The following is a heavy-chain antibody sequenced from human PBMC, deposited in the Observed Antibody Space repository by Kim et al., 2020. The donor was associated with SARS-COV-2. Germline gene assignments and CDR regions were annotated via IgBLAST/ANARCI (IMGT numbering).Heavy chain of an antibody. J-gene: IGHJ6*02. CDR1: GGSFSGYY. CDR2: INHSGST. Sequence: SETLSLTCAVYGGSFSGYYWSWIRQPPGKGLEWIGEINHSGSTNYNPSLKSRVTISVDTSKNQFSLKLSSVTAADTAVYSCSGSYYTGRGYYYYGMDVWGQGTTVTVSS. CDR3: SGSYYTGRGYYYYGMDV. V-gene: IGHV4-34*01. D-gene: IGHD3-10*01.